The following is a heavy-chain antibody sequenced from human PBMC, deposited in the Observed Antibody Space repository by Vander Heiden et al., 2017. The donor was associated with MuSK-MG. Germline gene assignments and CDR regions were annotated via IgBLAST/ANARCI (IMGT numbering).Heavy chain of an antibody. CDR1: GYTFTSYD. Sequence: KVSCKASGYTFTSYDINWVRQAPGQGLEWMGWMNPNSGNTGYAQKFQGRVTMTRNTSISTAYMELSSLRSEDTAVYYCARGPSYCSSTSCYRYYYYYYYMDVWGKGTTVTVSS. D-gene: IGHD2-2*01. J-gene: IGHJ6*03. CDR2: MNPNSGNT. CDR3: ARGPSYCSSTSCYRYYYYYYYMDV. V-gene: IGHV1-8*02.